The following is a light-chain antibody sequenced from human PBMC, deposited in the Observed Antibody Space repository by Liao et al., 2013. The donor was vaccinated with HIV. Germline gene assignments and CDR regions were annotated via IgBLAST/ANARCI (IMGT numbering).Light chain of an antibody. Sequence: SFDLTQPPSMAVSAGQTATITCSGQGLGDKFTCWFQQRPGQSPIMIIYEDSKRPSGIPERFSASNSGDTATLTISGTLPSDEAEYYCKVWDSFSTFVFGTGTKVTVL. CDR3: KVWDSFSTFV. V-gene: IGLV3-1*01. CDR2: EDS. J-gene: IGLJ1*01. CDR1: GLGDKF.